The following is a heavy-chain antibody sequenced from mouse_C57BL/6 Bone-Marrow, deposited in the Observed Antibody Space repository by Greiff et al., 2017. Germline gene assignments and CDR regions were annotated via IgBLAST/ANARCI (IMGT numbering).Heavy chain of an antibody. V-gene: IGHV5-6*01. CDR3: ARGDYDYPLFAY. CDR2: ISSGGSYT. J-gene: IGHJ3*01. CDR1: GFTFSSYS. Sequence: EVQLVESGGDLVKPGGSLKLSCAASGFTFSSYSMSWVRQTPDKRLEWVATISSGGSYTYYPDSVKGRFTISRDNAKNTLYLQMSSLKSEDTAMYYCARGDYDYPLFAYWGQGTLVTVSA. D-gene: IGHD2-4*01.